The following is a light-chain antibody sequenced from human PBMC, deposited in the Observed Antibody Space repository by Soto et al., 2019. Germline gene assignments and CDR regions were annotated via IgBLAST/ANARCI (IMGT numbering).Light chain of an antibody. CDR3: QQRINWPLT. CDR1: QSISSY. CDR2: DAS. J-gene: IGKJ4*01. Sequence: EIGWTQSPATLSLSPGERATLSCRASQSISSYLAWYQQKPGQAPRLLIYDASNRATGIPARFSGSGSGTDFTLTISSLEPEDFALYYCQQRINWPLTFGGGTKVDIK. V-gene: IGKV3-11*01.